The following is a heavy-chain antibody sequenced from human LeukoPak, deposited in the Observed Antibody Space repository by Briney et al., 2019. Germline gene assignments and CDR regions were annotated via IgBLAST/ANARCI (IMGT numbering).Heavy chain of an antibody. CDR3: ARVGTASRLNWFDP. CDR2: INHSGST. CDR1: GGSFSGYY. D-gene: IGHD5-18*01. V-gene: IGHV4-34*01. J-gene: IGHJ5*02. Sequence: SETLSLTCAVYGGSFSGYYWSWIRQPPGKGLEWIGEINHSGSTNYNPSLKSRVTISVDTSKNQFSLKLSSVTAADTAVYYCARVGTASRLNWFDPWGQGTLVTVSS.